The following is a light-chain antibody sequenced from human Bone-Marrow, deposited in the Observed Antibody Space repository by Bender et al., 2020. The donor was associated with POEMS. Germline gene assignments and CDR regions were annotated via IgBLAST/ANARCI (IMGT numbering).Light chain of an antibody. Sequence: QSVLTQPPSASGTPGQRVTISCSGASSNIGSSSVNWYQQVPGTAPKLLIYGYNNRPSGVPDRFSGSKSGTSASLAITGLQAEDEGDYYCQSYDNSLGGWVFGGGTKLTVL. CDR1: SSNIGSSS. CDR3: QSYDNSLGGWV. J-gene: IGLJ3*02. CDR2: GYN. V-gene: IGLV1-40*01.